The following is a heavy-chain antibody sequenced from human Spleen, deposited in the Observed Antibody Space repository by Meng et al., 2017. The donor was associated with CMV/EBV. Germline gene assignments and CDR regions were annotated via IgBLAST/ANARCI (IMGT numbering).Heavy chain of an antibody. CDR1: GYTFTSYG. V-gene: IGHV1-58*02. D-gene: IGHD3-22*01. J-gene: IGHJ4*02. Sequence: SVKVSCKASGYTFTSYGISWVRQAPGQGLEWMGWIVVGSGNTNYAQNFQERVTITWDMSTSTAYMELSSLRSEDTAVYYCAAAPDYYDSRAVLDYWGQGTLVTVSS. CDR2: IVVGSGNT. CDR3: AAAPDYYDSRAVLDY.